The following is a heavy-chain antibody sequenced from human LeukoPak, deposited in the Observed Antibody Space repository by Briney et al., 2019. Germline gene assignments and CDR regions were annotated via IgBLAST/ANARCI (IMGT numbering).Heavy chain of an antibody. J-gene: IGHJ5*02. CDR1: GYTFTSYG. D-gene: IGHD2-2*01. CDR2: ISAYNGNT. CDR3: ARGACSSTSCYNWFDP. V-gene: IGHV1-18*01. Sequence: GASVKVSCKASGYTFTSYGISWVRQAPGQGLEWMGWISAYNGNTNYAQKLQGRVTMTTDTSTSTACMELRSLRSDDTAVYYCARGACSSTSCYNWFDPWGQGTLVTVSS.